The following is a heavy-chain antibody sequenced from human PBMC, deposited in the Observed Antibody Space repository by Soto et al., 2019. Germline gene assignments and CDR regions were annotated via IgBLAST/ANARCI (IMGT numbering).Heavy chain of an antibody. CDR3: ARGSDAFDI. Sequence: ASVKVSCKASGYTFTGYYMHWVRQAPGQGLEWMGWINPNRGGTNYAQKFQGWVTMTRDTSISTAYMVLSRLRTDDTAVYYCARGSDAFDIWGQGTMVTVSS. V-gene: IGHV1-2*04. CDR1: GYTFTGYY. J-gene: IGHJ3*02. CDR2: INPNRGGT.